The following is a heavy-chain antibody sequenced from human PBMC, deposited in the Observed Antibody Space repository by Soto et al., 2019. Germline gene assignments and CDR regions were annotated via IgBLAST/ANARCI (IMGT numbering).Heavy chain of an antibody. Sequence: SETLSLTCDVSGVSISSGNWWSWVRQPHGKGLEWIAEVYNDGSANYHPSIESRATISVDRSKNQFSLRLSSVTAADTGKYYCARLVYDSRLNYLYFDHWGQGTLVTVSS. CDR1: GVSISSGNW. J-gene: IGHJ4*02. CDR3: ARLVYDSRLNYLYFDH. V-gene: IGHV4-4*02. CDR2: VYNDGSA. D-gene: IGHD3-22*01.